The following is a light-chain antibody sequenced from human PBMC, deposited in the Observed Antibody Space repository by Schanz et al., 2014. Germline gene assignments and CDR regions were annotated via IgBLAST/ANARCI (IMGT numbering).Light chain of an antibody. V-gene: IGLV2-8*01. CDR2: KVT. CDR1: SSDVGGYNY. CDR3: CSYAGRSLI. J-gene: IGLJ2*01. Sequence: QSALTQPASVSGSPGQSITISCTGTSSDVGGYNYVSWYQQHPGKAPKLMIYKVTQRPSGVPDRFSGSKSGNTASLTVSGLQADDEADYYCCSYAGRSLIFGGGTKLTVL.